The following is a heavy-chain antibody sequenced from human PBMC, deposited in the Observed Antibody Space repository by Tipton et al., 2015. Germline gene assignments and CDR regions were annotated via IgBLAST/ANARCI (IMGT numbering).Heavy chain of an antibody. J-gene: IGHJ4*02. CDR2: IYYSGST. CDR1: GGSVSSGSYY. D-gene: IGHD4-23*01. V-gene: IGHV4-61*01. Sequence: GLVKPSETLSLTCTVSGGSVSSGSYYWSWIRQSPGEGLEWIGYIYYSGSTNYNPSLRSRVAMSMDTSKTQFSLKMSSVTASDTAVYYCARARGRHGGLFDSWGQGILVTVSS. CDR3: ARARGRHGGLFDS.